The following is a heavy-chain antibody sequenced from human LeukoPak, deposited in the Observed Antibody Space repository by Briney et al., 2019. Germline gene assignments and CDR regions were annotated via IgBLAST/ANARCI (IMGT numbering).Heavy chain of an antibody. D-gene: IGHD6-19*01. CDR3: TRLSAVDGNAFDC. J-gene: IGHJ3*01. V-gene: IGHV1-18*01. Sequence: SVRLSCKASGYTFTSYGISWVRQAPGQGLEWMGWISAYNGNTNYAQKLQGRVTMTTAKSTSTAYIELRSLRCADPALYYSTRLSAVDGNAFDCWGQGTMVTVSS. CDR2: ISAYNGNT. CDR1: GYTFTSYG.